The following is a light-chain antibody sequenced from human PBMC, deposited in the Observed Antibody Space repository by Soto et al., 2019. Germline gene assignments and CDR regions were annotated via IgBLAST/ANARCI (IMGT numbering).Light chain of an antibody. J-gene: IGKJ3*01. Sequence: EIEMTQSPATLSVSPGERATLSCRASQSVSSNLAWYQQKPGQAPRLLIYGASTRATDIPARFSGSGSGTEFTLTISSLQSEDFAVYYCQQYNSWPPFTFGPGTKVDF. CDR3: QQYNSWPPFT. CDR2: GAS. V-gene: IGKV3-15*01. CDR1: QSVSSN.